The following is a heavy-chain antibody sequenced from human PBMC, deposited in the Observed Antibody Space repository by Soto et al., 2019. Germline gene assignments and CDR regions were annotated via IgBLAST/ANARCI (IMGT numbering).Heavy chain of an antibody. CDR2: ISYSGST. CDR3: ARDGAGIAVAGTLDWFDP. D-gene: IGHD6-19*01. J-gene: IGHJ5*02. CDR1: GGSISSYY. Sequence: QVQLQESGPGLVKPSETLSLTCTVSGGSISSYYWSWIRQPPGKGLEWIGYISYSGSTNYNPSLKSRVTISVDPSKNQVSLKLSSGPAADTAVYYCARDGAGIAVAGTLDWFDPWGQGTLVTVSS. V-gene: IGHV4-59*01.